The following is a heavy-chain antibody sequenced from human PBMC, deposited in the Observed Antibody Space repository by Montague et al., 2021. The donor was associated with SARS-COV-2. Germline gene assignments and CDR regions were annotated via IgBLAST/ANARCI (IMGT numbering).Heavy chain of an antibody. CDR3: ARLGDGVVPSPILGVGPYYSSSYIRA. J-gene: IGHJ6*03. V-gene: IGHV4-34*01. CDR1: AWSFSTYS. D-gene: IGHD3-10*01. CDR2: IYLGGST. Sequence: SETLSLTCAVHAWSFSTYSLTLIRHPPGTGLEWIGEIYLGGSTNYNPSLKTRVTSSAHTSKHQFSLKLTSVAAADTAVYYCARLGDGVVPSPILGVGPYYSSSYIRAWGTGTPVS.